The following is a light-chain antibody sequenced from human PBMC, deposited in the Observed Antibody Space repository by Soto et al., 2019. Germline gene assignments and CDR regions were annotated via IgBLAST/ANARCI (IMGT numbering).Light chain of an antibody. J-gene: IGLJ1*01. CDR2: DVS. Sequence: QSAPTQPRSVSGSPGQSVTISCTGTGGDVGGYNFVSWYQLHPGKAPKLMIFDVSKRPSGVPDRFSGSKSGNTASLTISGLQADDEADYYCCSFAGSHTSPAFGGGTKVTVL. CDR1: GGDVGGYNF. V-gene: IGLV2-11*01. CDR3: CSFAGSHTSPA.